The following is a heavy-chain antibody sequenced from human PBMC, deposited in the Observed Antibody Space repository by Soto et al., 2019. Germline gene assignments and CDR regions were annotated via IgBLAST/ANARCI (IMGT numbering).Heavy chain of an antibody. V-gene: IGHV3-23*01. CDR2: ISGSGGST. J-gene: IGHJ5*02. CDR3: TRDASRDSSARGWFDP. D-gene: IGHD6-13*01. CDR1: GFTFSSYA. Sequence: GGSLRLSCAASGFTFSSYAMSWVRQAPGKGLEWVSAISGSGGSTYYADSVKGRFTISRDNSKNSLHLQMNSLRAEDTAVYYCTRDASRDSSARGWFDPWGPGTLVTVSS.